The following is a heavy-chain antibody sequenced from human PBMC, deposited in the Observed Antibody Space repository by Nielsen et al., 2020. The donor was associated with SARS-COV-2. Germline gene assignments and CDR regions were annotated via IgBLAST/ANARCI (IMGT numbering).Heavy chain of an antibody. J-gene: IGHJ3*02. CDR2: ISYGGSNK. V-gene: IGHV3-30*03. Sequence: GESLKISCAASGFTVSSNYMHWVRQAPGKGLEWVAVISYGGSNKYYADSVKGRFTISRDNSKNTLYLQMNSLRAEDTAVYYCAASNSRYSSGWYRAGAFDIWGQGTMVTVSS. CDR1: GFTVSSNY. CDR3: AASNSRYSSGWYRAGAFDI. D-gene: IGHD6-19*01.